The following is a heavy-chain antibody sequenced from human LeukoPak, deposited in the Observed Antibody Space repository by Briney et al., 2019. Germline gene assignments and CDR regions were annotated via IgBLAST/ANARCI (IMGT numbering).Heavy chain of an antibody. D-gene: IGHD1-1*01. Sequence: GSLRLSCAASGFTFSSYAMHWVRQAPGKGLEWVAVISYDGSNKYYADSVKGRFTISRDNSKNTLYLQMNSLRAEDTAVYYCARERPNNYYYYGMDVWGQGTTVTVSS. CDR3: ARERPNNYYYYGMDV. CDR2: ISYDGSNK. J-gene: IGHJ6*02. V-gene: IGHV3-30*04. CDR1: GFTFSSYA.